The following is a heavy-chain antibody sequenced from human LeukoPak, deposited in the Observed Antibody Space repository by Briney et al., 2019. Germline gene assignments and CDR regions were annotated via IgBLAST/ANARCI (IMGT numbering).Heavy chain of an antibody. Sequence: SETLSLTCSVSGGSFSTYYWSWIQQPPGKGLEWIGYIYYSGSTDYNPSLKSRVTILVDTSKNQFSLKLSSVTAADTALYYCARHSSYYYYLDIWGQGTIVTVSS. D-gene: IGHD3-22*01. CDR2: IYYSGST. V-gene: IGHV4-59*08. CDR3: ARHSSYYYYLDI. CDR1: GGSFSTYY. J-gene: IGHJ3*02.